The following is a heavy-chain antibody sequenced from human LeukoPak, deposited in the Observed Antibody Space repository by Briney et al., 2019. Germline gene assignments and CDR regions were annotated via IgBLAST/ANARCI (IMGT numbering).Heavy chain of an antibody. CDR1: GYTFTSYY. CDR3: ARDMVRNYYDSSGYYYDYYYYYMDV. Sequence: ASVKVSCKASGYTFTSYYMHWVRQAPGQGLEWMGIINPSGGSTSYAQKFQGRVTMTRDTSTSTVYMELSRLRSDDTAVYYCARDMVRNYYDSSGYYYDYYYYYMDVWGKGTTVTVSS. CDR2: INPSGGST. D-gene: IGHD3-22*01. V-gene: IGHV1-46*01. J-gene: IGHJ6*03.